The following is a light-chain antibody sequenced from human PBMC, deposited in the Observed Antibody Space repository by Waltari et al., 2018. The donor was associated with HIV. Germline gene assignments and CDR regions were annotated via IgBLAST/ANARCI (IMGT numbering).Light chain of an antibody. Sequence: EIVLTQSPGTLSLSPGEGATLSCRASQSVSSSYLAWYQQKPGQAPRLLIYGASNRATGIPDRFRGSGSGTDFTFTISRLEPEDTAVYYCQQYGRSPYTFGQGTNLSIK. J-gene: IGKJ2*01. CDR3: QQYGRSPYT. CDR1: QSVSSSY. V-gene: IGKV3-20*01. CDR2: GAS.